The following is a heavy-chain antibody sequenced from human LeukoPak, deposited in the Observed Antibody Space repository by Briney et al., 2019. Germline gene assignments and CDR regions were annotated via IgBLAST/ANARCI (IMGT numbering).Heavy chain of an antibody. Sequence: VGSLRLSCAASGFTFSSYAMSWVRQAPGKGLEWVSAISGSGGSTYYADSVKGRFTISRDNSKNTLYLQMNSLRAEDTAVYYCARGILCSSTSCYQGILTGPSDYFDYWGQGTLVTVSS. V-gene: IGHV3-23*01. J-gene: IGHJ4*02. D-gene: IGHD2-2*01. CDR3: ARGILCSSTSCYQGILTGPSDYFDY. CDR1: GFTFSSYA. CDR2: ISGSGGST.